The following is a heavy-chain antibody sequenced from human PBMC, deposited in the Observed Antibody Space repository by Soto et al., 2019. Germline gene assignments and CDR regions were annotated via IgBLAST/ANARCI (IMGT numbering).Heavy chain of an antibody. V-gene: IGHV3-74*01. CDR2: VNPDGRSM. CDR1: GFTFSTYW. J-gene: IGHJ4*02. Sequence: EVQLVESGGALVQPGGSLRLSRAASGFTFSTYWMHWVRQAPGEGLVWVSRVNPDGRSMSYADSVRGRFTVSRDNAKNTVYLQMNSLRAEDTAVYYCTRATAVSFDSWGQGTLVTVSS. D-gene: IGHD2-2*01. CDR3: TRATAVSFDS.